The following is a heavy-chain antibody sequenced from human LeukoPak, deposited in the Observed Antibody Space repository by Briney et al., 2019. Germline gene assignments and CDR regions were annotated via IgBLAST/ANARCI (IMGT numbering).Heavy chain of an antibody. J-gene: IGHJ4*02. Sequence: ASVKVSCKASGHTFTSYYMLWVRQAPGQGLEWMGRIDPSGGSTSYAQKFQGRVTMTRDTSTSTVYMELSSLRSEDTAVYYCARNSGSGFDYWGQGTLVTVSS. CDR1: GHTFTSYY. V-gene: IGHV1-46*01. CDR2: IDPSGGST. D-gene: IGHD2-15*01. CDR3: ARNSGSGFDY.